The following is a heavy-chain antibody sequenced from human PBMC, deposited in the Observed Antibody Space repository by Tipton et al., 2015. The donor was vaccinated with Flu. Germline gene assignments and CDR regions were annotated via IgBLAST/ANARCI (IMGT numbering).Heavy chain of an antibody. J-gene: IGHJ4*02. Sequence: TLSLTCTVSGGSISSYYWSWIRQPAGKGLEWIGRMYTSGSTNYNPSLKSRVTTSVDTSKNQLSLNLTSVTAADTAVYYCATKNFQLGLGWSVEWGQGTLVTVSS. V-gene: IGHV4-4*07. D-gene: IGHD2-8*01. CDR2: MYTSGST. CDR3: ATKNFQLGLGWSVE. CDR1: GGSISSYY.